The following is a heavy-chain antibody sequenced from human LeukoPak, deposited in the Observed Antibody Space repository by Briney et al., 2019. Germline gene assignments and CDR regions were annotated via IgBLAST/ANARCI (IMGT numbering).Heavy chain of an antibody. Sequence: GGSLRLSCAASGFTFSSYWMSWVRQAPGKGLEWVANIKHDGSEKYYVDSVKGRFTISRDNAKNSLYLQMNSLRAEDTAVYYCASHYGDYSFFDYWGQGTLVTVSS. D-gene: IGHD4-17*01. CDR2: IKHDGSEK. J-gene: IGHJ4*02. CDR1: GFTFSSYW. V-gene: IGHV3-7*02. CDR3: ASHYGDYSFFDY.